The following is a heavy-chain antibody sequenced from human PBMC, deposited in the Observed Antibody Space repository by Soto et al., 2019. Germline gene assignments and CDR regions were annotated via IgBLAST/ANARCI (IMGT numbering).Heavy chain of an antibody. D-gene: IGHD3-10*01. Sequence: QVQLQESGPGLVKPSQTLSLTCTVSGGSISSGGYYWSWIRQHPGKGLEWIGYIYYSGSTYYNPSLKSRVTRSEDTSKTQLSLVLSAVTAADSAAYYCAREPVIWGQGTLVTVSS. J-gene: IGHJ4*02. CDR2: IYYSGST. CDR1: GGSISSGGYY. V-gene: IGHV4-31*03. CDR3: AREPVI.